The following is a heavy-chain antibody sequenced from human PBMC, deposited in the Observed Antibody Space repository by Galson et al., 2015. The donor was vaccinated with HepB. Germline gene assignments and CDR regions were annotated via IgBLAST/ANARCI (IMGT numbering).Heavy chain of an antibody. CDR1: GYTFTSYD. D-gene: IGHD3-16*02. V-gene: IGHV1-8*01. J-gene: IGHJ6*03. Sequence: SVKVSCKASGYTFTSYDINWVRQATGQGLEWMGWMNPNSGNTGYAQKFQGRVIMTRNTSISTAYMELSSLRSEDTAVYYCARAVIAHKYYYYYMDVWGKGTTVTVSS. CDR2: MNPNSGNT. CDR3: ARAVIAHKYYYYYMDV.